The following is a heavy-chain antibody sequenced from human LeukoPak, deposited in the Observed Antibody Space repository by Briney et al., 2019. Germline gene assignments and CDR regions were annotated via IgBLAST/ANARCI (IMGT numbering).Heavy chain of an antibody. D-gene: IGHD3-10*01. Sequence: SETLSLTCTVSGGSISSSSYYWGWIRQPPGKGLEWIGSIYYSGSTYYNPSLKSRVTISVDTSKSRFSLKMTSVTAADTAVYYCARDDTPYGSGSYSDWGQGTLVSVSS. CDR2: IYYSGST. J-gene: IGHJ4*02. V-gene: IGHV4-39*07. CDR1: GGSISSSSYY. CDR3: ARDDTPYGSGSYSD.